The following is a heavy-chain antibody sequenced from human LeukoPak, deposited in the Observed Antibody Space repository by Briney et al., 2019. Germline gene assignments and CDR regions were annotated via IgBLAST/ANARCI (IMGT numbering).Heavy chain of an antibody. CDR1: GFAFSSFG. V-gene: IGHV3-23*01. CDR3: AKDRGSSWFSTYFDY. D-gene: IGHD6-13*01. J-gene: IGHJ4*02. CDR2: ISDSGTNT. Sequence: GGSLRLSYAASGFAFSSFGMNWVRQAPGKGLEWVSSISDSGTNTYYADSVKGRFTISRDNSKNTLYLQMNSLRAEDTAVYYCAKDRGSSWFSTYFDYWGQGTLVTVSS.